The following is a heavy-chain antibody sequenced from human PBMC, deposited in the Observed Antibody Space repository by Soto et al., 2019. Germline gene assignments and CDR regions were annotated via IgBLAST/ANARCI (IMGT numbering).Heavy chain of an antibody. Sequence: SETLSLTCTVSGGSISSGGYYWSWIRQHPGKGLEWIGYIYYSGSTYYNPSLKSRVTISVDTSKNQFSLKLSSVTAADTAVYYCARTGQGDSSGYYLFDYWGQGTLVTVSS. J-gene: IGHJ4*02. V-gene: IGHV4-31*03. D-gene: IGHD3-22*01. CDR2: IYYSGST. CDR1: GGSISSGGYY. CDR3: ARTGQGDSSGYYLFDY.